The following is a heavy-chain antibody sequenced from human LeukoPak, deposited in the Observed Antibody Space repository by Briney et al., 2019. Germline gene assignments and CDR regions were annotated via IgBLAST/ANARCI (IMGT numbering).Heavy chain of an antibody. D-gene: IGHD6-13*01. V-gene: IGHV3-74*01. Sequence: GGSLRLSCAASGFTYGSNWTHWVRQAPGKGLVWVSRINEDGSTTNYADSVKGRSTIFRDNAKNTLYLQMNSLRAEDTAVYYCARDRRIAAAGTSYRYYYYGMDVWGQGTTVTVSS. J-gene: IGHJ6*02. CDR3: ARDRRIAAAGTSYRYYYYGMDV. CDR2: INEDGSTT. CDR1: GFTYGSNW.